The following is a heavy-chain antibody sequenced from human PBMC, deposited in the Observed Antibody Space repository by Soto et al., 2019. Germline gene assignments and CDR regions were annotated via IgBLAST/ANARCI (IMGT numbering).Heavy chain of an antibody. J-gene: IGHJ4*02. D-gene: IGHD6-19*01. CDR1: GYTFIYYT. V-gene: IGHV1-3*01. CDR2: VKADNGDT. Sequence: ASVKVSCKASGYTFIYYTMHWLRQAPGQRPEWMGWVKADNGDTRYSQKFQGRLTMTRDTSASTIYVELSSLTSEDTSVYFCARGPSSGSFDFWGQGTLVTVSS. CDR3: ARGPSSGSFDF.